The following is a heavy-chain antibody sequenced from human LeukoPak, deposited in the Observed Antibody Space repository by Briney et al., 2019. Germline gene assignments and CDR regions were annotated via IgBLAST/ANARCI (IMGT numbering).Heavy chain of an antibody. V-gene: IGHV3-23*01. D-gene: IGHD2-15*01. Sequence: PGGSLRLSCAASGFTFSSYAMSWVRQTPGKGLEWVSAISGSGGSTYYADSVKGRFTISRDNSKNTLYLQMNSLRAEDTAVYYCAKRWSPTSYYFDYWGQGTLVTVSS. CDR3: AKRWSPTSYYFDY. J-gene: IGHJ4*02. CDR2: ISGSGGST. CDR1: GFTFSSYA.